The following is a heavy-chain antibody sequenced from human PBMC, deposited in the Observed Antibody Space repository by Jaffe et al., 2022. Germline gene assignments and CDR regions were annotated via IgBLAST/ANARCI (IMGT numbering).Heavy chain of an antibody. J-gene: IGHJ3*02. CDR1: GYTFTGSY. CDR3: AREYSTSGIWYKAFDI. Sequence: QVRLVQSGAEVKTPGASVKVSCKASGYTFTGSYLHWVRQAPGQGLEWMALINTNDGSTDYAPRFRGRVTTTRDTAISTAYMDLSSLRSDDTAVYYCAREYSTSGIWYKAFDIWGQGTLVTVSS. V-gene: IGHV1-2*02. D-gene: IGHD2-15*01. CDR2: INTNDGST.